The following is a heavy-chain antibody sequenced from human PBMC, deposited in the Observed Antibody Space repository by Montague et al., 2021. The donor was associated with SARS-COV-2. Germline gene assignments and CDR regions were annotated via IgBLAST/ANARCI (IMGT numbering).Heavy chain of an antibody. CDR3: TRDFPTGRYHFDF. CDR2: IYTSGRT. CDR1: GAPINIGNYY. D-gene: IGHD3-16*02. V-gene: IGHV4-61*02. J-gene: IGHJ4*02. Sequence: TLSLTCTVSGAPINIGNYYWNWIRQPAGKGLEWIGRIYTSGRTDYNPSLKGRLTISFNTSKNEFSLRLNSLTAADTAVYYCTRDFPTGRYHFDFWGQGTLVIVSS.